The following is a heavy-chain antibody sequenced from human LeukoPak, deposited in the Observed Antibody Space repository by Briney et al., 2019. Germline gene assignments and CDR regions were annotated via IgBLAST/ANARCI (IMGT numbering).Heavy chain of an antibody. CDR2: ISGSGGST. V-gene: IGHV3-23*01. CDR3: AKSKVPAAIGHYYYYGMDV. CDR1: GFTFSSYG. J-gene: IGHJ6*02. Sequence: GRSLRLSCAASGFTFSSYGMHWVRQAPGKGLEWVSAISGSGGSTYYADSVKGRFTISRDNSKNTPYLQMNSLRAEDTAVYYCAKSKVPAAIGHYYYYGMDVWGQGTTVTVSS. D-gene: IGHD2-2*01.